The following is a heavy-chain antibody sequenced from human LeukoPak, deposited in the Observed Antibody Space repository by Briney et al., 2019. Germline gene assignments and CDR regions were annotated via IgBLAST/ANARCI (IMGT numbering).Heavy chain of an antibody. CDR3: ARDYGGDAGLDS. J-gene: IGHJ4*02. V-gene: IGHV3-33*08. D-gene: IGHD4-23*01. CDR2: IWSDDRNK. CDR1: GGTFSSYG. Sequence: SCKASGGTFSSYGMHWVRQAPGKGLEWVALIWSDDRNKYYADSVKGQFTISRDNSKNTLYLQMNSLRAEDTAVYYCARDYGGDAGLDSWGQGTLVTVSS.